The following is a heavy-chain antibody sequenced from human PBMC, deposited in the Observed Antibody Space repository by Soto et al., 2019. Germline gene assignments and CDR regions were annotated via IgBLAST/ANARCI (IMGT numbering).Heavy chain of an antibody. D-gene: IGHD6-25*01. CDR1: GYTFNDYF. CDR2: INPNIGRT. J-gene: IGHJ4*02. CDR3: AREDPGRGSFDC. V-gene: IGHV1-2*02. Sequence: ASVKVSCKTSGYTFNDYFIQWVRQAPGRGLEWMGWINPNIGRTTLAAKFPGRVTLTRDTSINTVYMALTGLRSDDTAVYYCAREDPGRGSFDCSCQGTLVTVSS.